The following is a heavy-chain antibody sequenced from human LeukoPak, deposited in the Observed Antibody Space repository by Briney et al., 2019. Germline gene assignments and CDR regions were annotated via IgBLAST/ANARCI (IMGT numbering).Heavy chain of an antibody. D-gene: IGHD3-10*01. Sequence: GASVKVSCKASGGTFSSYAISWVRQAPGQGLEWMGGIIPIFVTANYAQKFQGRVTITADKSTSTAYMELSSLRSEDTAVYYCARTPITMVRGSRFSYYGMDVWGKGTTVTVSS. CDR1: GGTFSSYA. J-gene: IGHJ6*04. CDR2: IIPIFVTA. CDR3: ARTPITMVRGSRFSYYGMDV. V-gene: IGHV1-69*06.